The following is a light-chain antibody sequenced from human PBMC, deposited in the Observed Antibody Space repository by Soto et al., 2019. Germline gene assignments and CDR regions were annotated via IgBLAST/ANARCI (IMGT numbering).Light chain of an antibody. CDR2: GAS. Sequence: PGERVTLSCRAGQSVSSSYLTWYQQKPGQAPRLLIYGASTRATSIPARFSGSGSGTDFTLTISSLQPEDFAVYYCQHDYNLLTFGGGTKVEIK. CDR3: QHDYNLLT. J-gene: IGKJ4*01. V-gene: IGKV3D-7*01. CDR1: QSVSSSY.